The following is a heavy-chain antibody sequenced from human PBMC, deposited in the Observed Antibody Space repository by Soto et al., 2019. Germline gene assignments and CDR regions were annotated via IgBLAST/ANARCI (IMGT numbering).Heavy chain of an antibody. CDR3: VRTSLVVAAATREDY. Sequence: EVQLVESGGGLVKPGAPRSLSCEASGFTLGGYWMAWVRQLQGKGLVWVSRVNSDGSSTSYAGSVKGRFTISRDNAKNTLYLQMNSLRAEDTAVYYCVRTSLVVAAATREDYWGQGTLVTVSS. J-gene: IGHJ4*02. CDR1: GFTLGGYW. D-gene: IGHD2-15*01. CDR2: VNSDGSST. V-gene: IGHV3-74*01.